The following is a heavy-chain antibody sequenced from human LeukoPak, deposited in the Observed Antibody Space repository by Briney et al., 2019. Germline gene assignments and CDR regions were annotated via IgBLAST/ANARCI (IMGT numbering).Heavy chain of an antibody. D-gene: IGHD5-12*01. J-gene: IGHJ4*02. CDR1: GFTFSDFA. CDR2: ISNAGGST. CDR3: TKDGLRGYDFDY. V-gene: IGHV3-23*01. Sequence: GGSLRLSCAASGFTFSDFAMSWVRLAPGQGLKWVATISNAGGSTNFADSVRGRFTTSRDNSKSMLYLQMNRLRAEDTALYFCTKDGLRGYDFDYWGQGALVTVSS.